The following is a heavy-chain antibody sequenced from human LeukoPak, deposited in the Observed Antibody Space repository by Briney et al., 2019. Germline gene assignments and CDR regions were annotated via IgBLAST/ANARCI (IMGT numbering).Heavy chain of an antibody. CDR1: GFTFSDYY. CDR2: ISSSGSTI. CDR3: ARRCSSISCWHIDY. J-gene: IGHJ4*02. D-gene: IGHD2-2*01. Sequence: GGSLRLSCAASGFTFSDYYMSWIRQAPGKGLEWVSYISSSGSTIYYADSVKGRFTISRDNAKNSLYLQMNSLRAEDTAVYYCARRCSSISCWHIDYWGQGTLVTVSS. V-gene: IGHV3-11*01.